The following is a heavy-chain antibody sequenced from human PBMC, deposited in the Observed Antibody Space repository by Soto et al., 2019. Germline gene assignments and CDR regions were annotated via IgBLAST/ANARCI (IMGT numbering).Heavy chain of an antibody. CDR3: ASFLRSGFIDY. CDR1: GFTVSSNY. Sequence: GGSLRLSCAASGFTVSSNYMSWVRQAPGKGLEWVSVIYSGGSTYYADSVKGRFTISRDNSKNTLYLQMNSLRAEDTAVYYCASFLRSGFIDYWGQGTLVTVSS. V-gene: IGHV3-66*01. D-gene: IGHD3-3*01. CDR2: IYSGGST. J-gene: IGHJ4*02.